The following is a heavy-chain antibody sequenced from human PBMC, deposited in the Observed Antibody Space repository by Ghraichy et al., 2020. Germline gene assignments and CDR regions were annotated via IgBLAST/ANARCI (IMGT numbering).Heavy chain of an antibody. CDR2: ILYSGST. Sequence: LSLTCTVSGYSISSNFYWGWIRQPPGKGLEWIGNILYSGSTYYNPSLKSRVTISLDTSKNQFSLRLSSVTAADTAVYYCARDFLGFDSWGLGTLVTVSS. J-gene: IGHJ4*02. CDR3: ARDFLGFDS. D-gene: IGHD3-16*01. CDR1: GYSISSNFY. V-gene: IGHV4-38-2*02.